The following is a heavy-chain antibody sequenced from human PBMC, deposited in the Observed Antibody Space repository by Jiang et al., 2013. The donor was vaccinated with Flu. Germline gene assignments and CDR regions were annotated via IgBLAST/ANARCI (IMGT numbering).Heavy chain of an antibody. CDR3: TTESFGDYVIDY. Sequence: VQLVESGGGMVQPGGSLRLSCAASGFTFSNAWMMWVRQAPGKGLEWVGRIRSKTDGGTRDYAAPVKGRFTISRDDSKNXLFLQMNGLKTEDTAFYYCTTESFGDYVIDYWGQGTLVTVSS. CDR1: GFTFSNAW. J-gene: IGHJ4*02. D-gene: IGHD4-17*01. CDR2: IRSKTDGGTR. V-gene: IGHV3-15*01.